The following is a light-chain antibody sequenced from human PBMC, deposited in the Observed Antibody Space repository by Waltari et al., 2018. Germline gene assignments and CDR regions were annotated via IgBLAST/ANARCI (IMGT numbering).Light chain of an antibody. CDR1: QTIRTTY. CDR2: GTF. Sequence: EIVLTQSPATLSLSPGDGAPLSCRTSQTIRTTYLAWYQQKPGQAPTLRIYGTFSRATGIPDRFTGSGSGTDFSLTISSLEPEDFATYYCQQYDISPLTFGGGTKVEIK. CDR3: QQYDISPLT. J-gene: IGKJ4*01. V-gene: IGKV3-20*01.